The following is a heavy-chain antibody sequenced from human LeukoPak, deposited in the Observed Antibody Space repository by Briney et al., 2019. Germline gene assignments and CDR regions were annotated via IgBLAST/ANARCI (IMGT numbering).Heavy chain of an antibody. CDR1: GYTFTCYY. J-gene: IGHJ5*02. CDR2: INPNSGGT. CDR3: ARESTSLRSWFDP. D-gene: IGHD2-2*01. V-gene: IGHV1-2*02. Sequence: ASVKVSCKASGYTFTCYYMHWVRQAPGQGLEWMGWINPNSGGTNYAQKFQGRVTMTRDTSISTAYMELSRLRSDDTAVYYCARESTSLRSWFDPWGQGTLVTVSS.